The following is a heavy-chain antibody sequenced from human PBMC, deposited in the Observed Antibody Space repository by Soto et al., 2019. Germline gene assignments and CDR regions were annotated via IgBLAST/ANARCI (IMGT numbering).Heavy chain of an antibody. CDR2: ISYDGSNK. V-gene: IGHV3-30*18. Sequence: GGSLRLSCAASGFTFSSYGMHWVRQAPGKGLEWVAVISYDGSNKYYADSVKGRFTISRDNSKNTLYLQMNSLRAEDTAVYYCAKVGHYYDSSGYYSTSFDYWGQGTLVTVSS. CDR3: AKVGHYYDSSGYYSTSFDY. J-gene: IGHJ4*02. CDR1: GFTFSSYG. D-gene: IGHD3-22*01.